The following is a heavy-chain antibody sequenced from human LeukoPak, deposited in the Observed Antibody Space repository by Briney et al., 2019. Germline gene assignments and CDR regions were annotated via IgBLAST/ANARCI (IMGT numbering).Heavy chain of an antibody. CDR3: ARENSDYDPAYYYYGMDV. CDR1: GGTFSSYA. D-gene: IGHD5-12*01. V-gene: IGHV1-69*04. CDR2: IIPILGIA. J-gene: IGHJ6*02. Sequence: SVKVSCKASGGTFSSYAISWVRQAPGQGLEWMGRIIPILGIANYAQKFQGRVTITADKSTSTAYMELSSLRSEDTAVYYCARENSDYDPAYYYYGMDVWGQGTTVTVSS.